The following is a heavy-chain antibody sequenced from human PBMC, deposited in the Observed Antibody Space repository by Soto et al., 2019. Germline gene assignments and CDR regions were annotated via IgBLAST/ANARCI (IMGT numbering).Heavy chain of an antibody. Sequence: ASVKVSCKASGYIFTDHYIHWVRQAPGQGLEWMGWINPISGSTTYAQKFQGRVTMTRDTSTSTVYMELTSLTSGDTAVYYCARAGIAYCSSTTCYLYYYVMDVWGQGTTVTVSS. CDR1: GYIFTDHY. D-gene: IGHD2-2*01. V-gene: IGHV1-46*01. CDR2: INPISGST. J-gene: IGHJ6*02. CDR3: ARAGIAYCSSTTCYLYYYVMDV.